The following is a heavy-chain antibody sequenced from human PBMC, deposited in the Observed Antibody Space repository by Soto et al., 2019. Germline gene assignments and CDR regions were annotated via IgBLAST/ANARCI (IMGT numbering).Heavy chain of an antibody. CDR3: ARLATTVSTPNY. CDR2: IHYRGST. Sequence: SETLSLTCAVSGGSVSVDSYYWAWIRQPPGKGLEWIATIHYRGSTYYATSLKSRVTISIDTSKNQFSLMLASVTATDTAFYYCARLATTVSTPNYWGQGTLVTVSS. CDR1: GGSVSVDSYY. J-gene: IGHJ4*02. D-gene: IGHD4-17*01. V-gene: IGHV4-39*01.